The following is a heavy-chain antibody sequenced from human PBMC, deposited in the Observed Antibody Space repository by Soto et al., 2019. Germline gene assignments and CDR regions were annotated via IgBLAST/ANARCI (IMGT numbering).Heavy chain of an antibody. V-gene: IGHV5-51*01. J-gene: IGHJ6*02. CDR1: GYSFTNYW. Sequence: GESLKISCKGSGYSFTNYWIGWVRQMPGKGLEWMGIIYPGDSDTRYSPSFQGQVTISADTSISTAYLQFSSLKASDTAMYYCAKQATLDVWGQGTTVTVSS. CDR2: IYPGDSDT. CDR3: AKQATLDV.